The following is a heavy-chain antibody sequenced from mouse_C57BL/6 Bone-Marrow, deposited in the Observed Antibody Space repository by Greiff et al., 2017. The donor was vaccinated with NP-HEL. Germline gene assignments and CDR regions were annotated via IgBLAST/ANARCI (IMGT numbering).Heavy chain of an antibody. Sequence: VQLQQPGAELVKPGASVKLSCKASGYTFTSYWMHWVKQRPGQGLEWIGMIHPNSGSTNYNEKFKSKATLTVDKSSSTAYMQLSSLTSVDSAVYYCARRGIFYYYGSSYGWYFDVWGTGTTVTVSS. J-gene: IGHJ1*03. D-gene: IGHD1-1*01. CDR3: ARRGIFYYYGSSYGWYFDV. CDR2: IHPNSGST. V-gene: IGHV1-64*01. CDR1: GYTFTSYW.